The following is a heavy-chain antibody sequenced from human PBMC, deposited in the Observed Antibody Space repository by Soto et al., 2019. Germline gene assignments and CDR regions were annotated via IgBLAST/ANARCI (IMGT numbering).Heavy chain of an antibody. J-gene: IGHJ4*01. Sequence: PGGSLRLSCAASGFTFSGSAMHWVRQASRKGLEWVGRIRSKANSYVTAYAASVKGRFTISRDDSKNTAYLQMNSLKTEDTAVYCCTSDSYSAMIIVRFDYWGHGTLVTVSS. D-gene: IGHD3-22*01. CDR3: TSDSYSAMIIVRFDY. V-gene: IGHV3-73*01. CDR2: IRSKANSYVT. CDR1: GFTFSGSA.